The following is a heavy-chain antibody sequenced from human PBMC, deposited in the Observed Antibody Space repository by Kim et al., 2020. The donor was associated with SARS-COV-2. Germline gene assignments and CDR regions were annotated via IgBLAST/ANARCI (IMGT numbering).Heavy chain of an antibody. V-gene: IGHV3-23*01. Sequence: YTISRDNSKNTLYLQMNSLRAEDTAVYYCAKDFRGGWLGYCSSTSCYFDYWGQGTLVTVSS. D-gene: IGHD2-2*01. J-gene: IGHJ4*02. CDR3: AKDFRGGWLGYCSSTSCYFDY.